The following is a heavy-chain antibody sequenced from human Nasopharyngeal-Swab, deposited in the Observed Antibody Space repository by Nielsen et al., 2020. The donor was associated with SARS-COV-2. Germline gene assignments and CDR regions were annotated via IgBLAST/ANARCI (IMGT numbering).Heavy chain of an antibody. CDR2: FDPEDGET. D-gene: IGHD6-19*01. J-gene: IGHJ4*02. CDR1: GYTLTELS. CDR3: AKVWGQSYSSGWIPFDY. V-gene: IGHV1-24*01. Sequence: ASVKVSCKVSGYTLTELSMHWVRQAPGKGLEWMGGFDPEDGETIYAQKFQGRVTMTEDTSTDTAYMELSSLRAEDTAEYYCAKVWGQSYSSGWIPFDYWGQGTLVTVSS.